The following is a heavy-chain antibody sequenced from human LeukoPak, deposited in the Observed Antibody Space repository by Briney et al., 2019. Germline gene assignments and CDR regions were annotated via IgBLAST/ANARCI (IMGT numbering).Heavy chain of an antibody. CDR3: ASGCSSTSCYHYYYYGMDV. D-gene: IGHD2-2*01. CDR1: GGTFSSYA. Sequence: SVTVSCMASGGTFSSYAISWVRQAPGQGLEWMGRIIPIFGIANYAQKFQGRVTITADKSTSTAYMELSSLRSEDTAVYYCASGCSSTSCYHYYYYGMDVWGQGTTVTVSS. V-gene: IGHV1-69*04. CDR2: IIPIFGIA. J-gene: IGHJ6*02.